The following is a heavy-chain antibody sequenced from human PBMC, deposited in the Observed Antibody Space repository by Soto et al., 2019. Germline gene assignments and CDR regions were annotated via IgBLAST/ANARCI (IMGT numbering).Heavy chain of an antibody. D-gene: IGHD3-9*01. Sequence: QVQLVESGGGLVKPGGSLRLSCAASGFTFSDYYMSWIRQAPGKGLEWVSYISSSGSTIYYADSVKGRFTISRDNAKNSLYLPLNSLRDEDTAVYYCAREAHYDISYMDVWGKGTTVTVSS. V-gene: IGHV3-11*01. J-gene: IGHJ6*03. CDR3: AREAHYDISYMDV. CDR2: ISSSGSTI. CDR1: GFTFSDYY.